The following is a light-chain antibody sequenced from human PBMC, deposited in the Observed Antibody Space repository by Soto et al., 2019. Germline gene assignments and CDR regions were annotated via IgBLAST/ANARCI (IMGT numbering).Light chain of an antibody. V-gene: IGLV1-40*01. CDR1: SSNIGAGYD. Sequence: QSVLTQPPSVSGAPGQRVTISCTGSSSNIGAGYDVHWYQQFPGTAPRLLIYAHSIRPAGVPDRFSASKSDTSASLAITGLQAEDEADYYCQSYDSSPTTYVFGTGTKLTVL. J-gene: IGLJ1*01. CDR2: AHS. CDR3: QSYDSSPTTYV.